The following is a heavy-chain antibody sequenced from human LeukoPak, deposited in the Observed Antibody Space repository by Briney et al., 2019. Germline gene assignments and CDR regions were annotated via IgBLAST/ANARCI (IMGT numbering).Heavy chain of an antibody. CDR1: GFTFSSYE. J-gene: IGHJ4*02. D-gene: IGHD2-2*03. V-gene: IGHV3-48*03. CDR2: ISSSGSTI. Sequence: GGSLRLSCAASGFTFSSYEMNWVRQALGKGLEWVSYISSSGSTIYYADSVKGRFTISRDNAKNSLYLQMNSLRAEDTAVYYCASVRSSGYCSSTSCLSYWGQGTLVTVSS. CDR3: ASVRSSGYCSSTSCLSY.